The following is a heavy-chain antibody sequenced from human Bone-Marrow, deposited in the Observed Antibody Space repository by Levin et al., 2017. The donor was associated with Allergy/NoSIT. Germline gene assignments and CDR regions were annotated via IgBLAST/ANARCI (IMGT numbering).Heavy chain of an antibody. V-gene: IGHV3-48*01. CDR1: GFTFSSYS. CDR2: ISSSSSTI. Sequence: GGSLRLSCAASGFTFSSYSMNWVRQAPGKGLEWVSYISSSSSTIYYADSVKGRFTISRDNAKNSLYLQMNSLRAEDTAVYYCARGVVAATLDYWGQGTLVTVSS. CDR3: ARGVVAATLDY. D-gene: IGHD2-15*01. J-gene: IGHJ4*02.